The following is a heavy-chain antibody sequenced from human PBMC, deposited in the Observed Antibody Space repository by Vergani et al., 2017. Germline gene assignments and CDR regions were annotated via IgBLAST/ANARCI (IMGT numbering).Heavy chain of an antibody. CDR2: IYYSGNT. CDR3: ARKGEGYSDSGHWYFDL. J-gene: IGHJ2*01. V-gene: IGHV4-39*01. D-gene: IGHD5-12*01. Sequence: QLQLQESGPGLVKPSETLSLTCAVSGGSVSISNFHWGWIRQPPGKGLEWLGSIYYSGNTYYNPSLKSRVTISVDTSKNQFSLKLSSVTAADTAVYYCARKGEGYSDSGHWYFDLWGRGTLVTVSS. CDR1: GGSVSISNFH.